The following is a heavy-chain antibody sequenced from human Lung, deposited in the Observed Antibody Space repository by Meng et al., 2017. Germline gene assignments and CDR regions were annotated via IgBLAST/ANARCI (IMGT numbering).Heavy chain of an antibody. CDR1: GGSFSDHY. J-gene: IGHJ4*02. CDR2: INHSGST. Sequence: QVQPWGAGLLKASETLSLTCVVSGGSFSDHYWSWIRQPPGKGLEWIGEINHSGSTNYNPSLESRATISVDTSQNNLSLKLSSVTAADSAVYYCARGPTTMAHDFDYWGQGTLVTVSS. D-gene: IGHD4-11*01. CDR3: ARGPTTMAHDFDY. V-gene: IGHV4-34*01.